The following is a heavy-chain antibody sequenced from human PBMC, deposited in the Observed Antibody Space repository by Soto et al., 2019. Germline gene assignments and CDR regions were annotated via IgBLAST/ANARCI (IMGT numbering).Heavy chain of an antibody. CDR1: GGSISSSSYY. D-gene: IGHD6-13*01. CDR3: ARHSARRQQLVVGLGNWFDP. CDR2: IYYSGST. J-gene: IGHJ5*02. Sequence: SETLSLTCTVSGGSISSSSYYWGWIRQPPGKGLEWIGSIYYSGSTYYNPSLKSRVTISVDTSKNQFSLKLSSVTAADTAVYYCARHSARRQQLVVGLGNWFDPWGQGTLVTVSS. V-gene: IGHV4-39*01.